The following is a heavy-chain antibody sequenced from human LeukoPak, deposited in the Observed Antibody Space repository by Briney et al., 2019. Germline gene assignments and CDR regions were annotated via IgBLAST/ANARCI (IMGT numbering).Heavy chain of an antibody. CDR2: IRSKAYGGTT. V-gene: IGHV3-49*03. J-gene: IGHJ4*02. CDR1: GFTFGDYA. Sequence: PGGSLRLSCTASGFTFGDYAMSWFRQAPGKGLEWVGFIRSKAYGGTTEYAASVKGRFTISRDDSKSIAYLQMNSLKTEDTAVYYCTRGPIPGIAAAALYWGQGTLVTVSS. D-gene: IGHD6-13*01. CDR3: TRGPIPGIAAAALY.